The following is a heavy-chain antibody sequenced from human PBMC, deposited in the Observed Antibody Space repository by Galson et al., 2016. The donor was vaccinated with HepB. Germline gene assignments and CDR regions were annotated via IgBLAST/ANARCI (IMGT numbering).Heavy chain of an antibody. CDR1: GGSISSFY. Sequence: LSLTCSVSGGSISSFYWTWIRQIPGKRLEWIGYIFYNGSTNYNPSLKSRVTISVDTSKNQFSLILTSGTAADTAIYYCARDVGYSSGWYGTFGEPDHGLEGWGQGTTVTVSS. J-gene: IGHJ6*02. V-gene: IGHV4-59*01. CDR2: IFYNGST. CDR3: ARDVGYSSGWYGTFGEPDHGLEG. D-gene: IGHD6-19*01.